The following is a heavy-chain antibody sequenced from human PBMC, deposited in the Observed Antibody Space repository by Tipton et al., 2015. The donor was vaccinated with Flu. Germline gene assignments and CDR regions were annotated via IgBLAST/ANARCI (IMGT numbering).Heavy chain of an antibody. CDR3: ARAGSWRFYWYFDL. CDR1: GGSVSRGTYY. V-gene: IGHV4-61*02. D-gene: IGHD6-13*01. CDR2: VYTSGSV. Sequence: TLSLTCTVSGGSVSRGTYYWTWIRQPAGKTLEWIGRVYTSGSVHYNPSLESRLTISLDTSKDQFSLKLSSVTATDTAVYYCARAGSWRFYWYFDLWGRGTLVTVSS. J-gene: IGHJ2*01.